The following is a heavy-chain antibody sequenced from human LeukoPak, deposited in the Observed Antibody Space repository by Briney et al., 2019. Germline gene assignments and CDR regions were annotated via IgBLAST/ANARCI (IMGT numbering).Heavy chain of an antibody. V-gene: IGHV4-38-2*02. CDR2: LYHSGNS. Sequence: SETLSLTCTVSGYSISSGYYWGWIRQPPGEGLEWIGSLYHSGNSYYNPSLKSRATISVDTSKHHFSLKLRSVTAADTAVYYCARAETYSSDWYDPFFDYWGQGTLVTVSS. CDR3: ARAETYSSDWYDPFFDY. D-gene: IGHD6-19*01. CDR1: GYSISSGYY. J-gene: IGHJ4*02.